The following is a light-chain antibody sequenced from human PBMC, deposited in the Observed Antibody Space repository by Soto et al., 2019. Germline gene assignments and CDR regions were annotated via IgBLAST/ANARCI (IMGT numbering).Light chain of an antibody. V-gene: IGKV3-15*01. CDR1: QSVNTK. J-gene: IGKJ5*01. CDR3: QQHNNWIT. Sequence: EIVMTQSPATLSVSPGERATLSCRASQSVNTKLAWYQQKPGQPPRLLIYGASTRAAGVPARFSDSGSGTEFILTISSLQSEDVAVYYCQQHNNWITFGQGTRLEIK. CDR2: GAS.